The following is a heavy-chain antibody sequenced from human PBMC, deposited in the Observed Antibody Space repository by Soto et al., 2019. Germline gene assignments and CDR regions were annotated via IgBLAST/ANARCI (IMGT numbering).Heavy chain of an antibody. D-gene: IGHD2-2*01. CDR3: ARIGYCSSTSCYHHYYYGMDV. J-gene: IGHJ6*02. CDR2: IYPGDSDT. V-gene: IGHV5-51*01. Sequence: PGESLKISCKGSGYSFTSYWIGWVRQMPGKGLEWMGIIYPGDSDTRYSPSFQGQVTISADKSISTAYLQWSSLKASDTAMYYCARIGYCSSTSCYHHYYYGMDVWGQGTTVTVS. CDR1: GYSFTSYW.